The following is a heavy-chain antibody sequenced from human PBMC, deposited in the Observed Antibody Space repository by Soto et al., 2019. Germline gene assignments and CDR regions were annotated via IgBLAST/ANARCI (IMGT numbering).Heavy chain of an antibody. CDR2: FIPIFGTT. D-gene: IGHD3-10*01. CDR1: GGTFSSYA. Sequence: QVQLVQSGTEVKKPGSSVKVSCKASGGTFSSYAISWVRQAPGQGLEWMGWFIPIFGTTNYAQRFQGRVSVTADETTRTTYMYLGSMRSEDTAVYYCAGLYKYGSWTFDAFDIWGQGTLVTVSS. J-gene: IGHJ3*02. V-gene: IGHV1-69*01. CDR3: AGLYKYGSWTFDAFDI.